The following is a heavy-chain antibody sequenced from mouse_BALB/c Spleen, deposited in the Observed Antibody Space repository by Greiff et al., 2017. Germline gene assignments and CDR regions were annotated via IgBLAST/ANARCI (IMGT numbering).Heavy chain of an antibody. Sequence: EVQLQESGPGLVKPSQSLSLTCTVTGYSITSDYAWNWIRQFPGNQLEWMGYISYSGSTSYHQSLKSRISITRDTSKNQFFLQLNSVTTEDTATYYCAVYYDYDDGGFDYWGQGTTLTVSS. CDR1: GYSITSDYA. CDR3: AVYYDYDDGGFDY. CDR2: ISYSGST. D-gene: IGHD2-4*01. V-gene: IGHV3-2*02. J-gene: IGHJ2*01.